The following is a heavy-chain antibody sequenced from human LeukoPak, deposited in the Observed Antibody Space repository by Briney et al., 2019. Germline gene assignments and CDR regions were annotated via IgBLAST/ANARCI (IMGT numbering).Heavy chain of an antibody. CDR1: GGSISSSSYY. CDR2: IYTSGST. Sequence: SETLSLTCTVSGGSISSSSYYWGWIRQPAGKGLEWIGRIYTSGSTNYIPSLKSRVTISVDTSKNQFSLKLSSVTAADTAVYYCAREARGSYWFDPWGQGTLVTVSS. V-gene: IGHV4-61*02. J-gene: IGHJ5*02. D-gene: IGHD1-26*01. CDR3: AREARGSYWFDP.